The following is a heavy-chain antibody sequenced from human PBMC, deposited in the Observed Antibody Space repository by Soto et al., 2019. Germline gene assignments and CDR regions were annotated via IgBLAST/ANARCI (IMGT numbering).Heavy chain of an antibody. J-gene: IGHJ4*02. CDR3: ARGRGSSWYFDY. V-gene: IGHV4-59*08. CDR2: IYYTGST. Sequence: SETLSLTCTVSGGSISSLYWSWIRQPPGKGLEWIGYIYYTGSTFYNPSLRSRVTISGDTSKNEFSLKLSSVTAADTAVYYCARGRGSSWYFDYWGQGTLVTVSS. D-gene: IGHD6-13*01. CDR1: GGSISSLY.